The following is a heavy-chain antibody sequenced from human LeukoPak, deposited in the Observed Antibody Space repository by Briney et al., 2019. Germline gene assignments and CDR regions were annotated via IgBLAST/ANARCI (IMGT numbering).Heavy chain of an antibody. Sequence: SQTLSLTCTVSGGSISSGSYYWSWIRQPAGKGLEWIGRIYTSGSTNYNPSLKSRVTISVETSKNQFSLKLSSVTAADTAVYYCARGRGYSSSWYSGDNWFDPWGQGTLVTVSP. V-gene: IGHV4-61*02. CDR1: GGSISSGSYY. D-gene: IGHD6-13*01. J-gene: IGHJ5*02. CDR3: ARGRGYSSSWYSGDNWFDP. CDR2: IYTSGST.